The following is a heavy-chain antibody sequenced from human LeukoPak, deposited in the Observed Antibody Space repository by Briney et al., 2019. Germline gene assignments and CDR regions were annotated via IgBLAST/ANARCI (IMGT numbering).Heavy chain of an antibody. D-gene: IGHD3-22*01. CDR2: INHSGGT. CDR3: ARGDYYDSSGYYYWFDP. V-gene: IGHV4-34*01. CDR1: GGSFSGYY. Sequence: ASETLSLTCAVYGGSFSGYYWSWIRQPPGKGLEWIGEINHSGGTNYNPSLKSRVTISVDTSKNQFSLKLSSVTAADTAVYYCARGDYYDSSGYYYWFDPWGQGTLVTVSS. J-gene: IGHJ5*02.